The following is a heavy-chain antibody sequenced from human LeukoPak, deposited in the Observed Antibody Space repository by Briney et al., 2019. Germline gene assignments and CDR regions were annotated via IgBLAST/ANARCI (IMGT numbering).Heavy chain of an antibody. V-gene: IGHV1-69*13. CDR2: IIPIFGTA. Sequence: GASVKVSCKASGGTFSSYAISWVRQAPGQGLEWMGGIIPIFGTANYAQKFQGRVTITADESTSTAYMELSSLRSEDTAVYYCARDQVLSQSGRLDYWGQGTLATVSS. CDR3: ARDQVLSQSGRLDY. D-gene: IGHD3-9*01. J-gene: IGHJ4*02. CDR1: GGTFSSYA.